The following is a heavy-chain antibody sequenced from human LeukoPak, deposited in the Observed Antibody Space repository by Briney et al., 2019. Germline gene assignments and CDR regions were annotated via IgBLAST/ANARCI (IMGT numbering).Heavy chain of an antibody. CDR1: GGTFSGYA. V-gene: IGHV1-69*13. J-gene: IGHJ5*02. CDR2: IIPIFGTA. Sequence: ASVKVSCKASGGTFSGYAISWVRQAPGQGLEWMGGIIPIFGTANYAQKFQGRVTITADESTSTAYMELSSLRSEDTAVYYCARDLAAAVYTSTHPPFDPWGQGTLVTVSS. CDR3: ARDLAAAVYTSTHPPFDP. D-gene: IGHD6-13*01.